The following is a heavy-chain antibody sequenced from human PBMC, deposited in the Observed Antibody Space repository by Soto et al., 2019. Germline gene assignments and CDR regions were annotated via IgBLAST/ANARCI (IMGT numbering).Heavy chain of an antibody. CDR2: IYYSGST. CDR1: GGSISSGDYY. D-gene: IGHD3-22*01. J-gene: IGHJ5*02. V-gene: IGHV4-30-4*01. CDR3: ARVGVTAPMIVVVIPSWFDP. Sequence: NPSETLSLTCTVSGGSISSGDYYWSWIRQPPGKGLEWIGYIYYSGSTYYNPSLKSRVTISVDTSKNQFSLKLSSVTAADTAVYYCARVGVTAPMIVVVIPSWFDPWGQGTLVTVSS.